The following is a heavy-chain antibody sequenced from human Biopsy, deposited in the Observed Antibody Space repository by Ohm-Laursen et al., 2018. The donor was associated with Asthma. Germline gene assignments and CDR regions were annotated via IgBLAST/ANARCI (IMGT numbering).Heavy chain of an antibody. J-gene: IGHJ4*02. D-gene: IGHD4-17*01. CDR2: INPNSGGT. CDR3: ASDFPKDYVRYNFQF. CDR1: GYTFIGYH. V-gene: IGHV1-2*06. Sequence: ASVKVSCKTSGYTFIGYHIHWVRQAPGQGLEWMGRINPNSGGTNYAQKFQGRVTMTSDTSISTAYTELSSLSSDDTAVYYCASDFPKDYVRYNFQFWGQGTLVTVSS.